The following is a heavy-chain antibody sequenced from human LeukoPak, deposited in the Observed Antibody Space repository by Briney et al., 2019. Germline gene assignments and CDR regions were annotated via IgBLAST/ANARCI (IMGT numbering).Heavy chain of an antibody. CDR3: ARDPTYYDFWSGYYRGLGAFDI. V-gene: IGHV3-48*04. J-gene: IGHJ3*02. Sequence: GGSLRLSCAASGFTFSSYAMSWVRQAPGKGLEWVSYISSSGSTIYYADSVKGRFTISRDNAKNSLYLQMNSLRAEDTAVYYCARDPTYYDFWSGYYRGLGAFDIWGQGTMVTVSS. CDR2: ISSSGSTI. D-gene: IGHD3-3*01. CDR1: GFTFSSYA.